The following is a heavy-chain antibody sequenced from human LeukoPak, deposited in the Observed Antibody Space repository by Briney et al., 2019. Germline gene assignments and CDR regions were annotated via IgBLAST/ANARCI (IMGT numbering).Heavy chain of an antibody. Sequence: GGSLRLSCAASGFTVSSNYMSWVRQAPGKGLEWVSVIYSGGSTYYADSVKGRFTISRDNSKNTLYLQMNSLRAEDTAVYYCASHYASGSSSGYWGQGTLVTVSS. CDR3: ASHYASGSSSGY. J-gene: IGHJ4*02. V-gene: IGHV3-66*04. D-gene: IGHD3-10*01. CDR2: IYSGGST. CDR1: GFTVSSNY.